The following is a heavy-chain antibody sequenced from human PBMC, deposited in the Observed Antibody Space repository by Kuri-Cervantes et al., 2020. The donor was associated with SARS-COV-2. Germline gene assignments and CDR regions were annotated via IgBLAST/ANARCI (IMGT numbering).Heavy chain of an antibody. CDR3: ARGSITIFGVVTSFDY. V-gene: IGHV1-8*03. Sequence: ASVKVSCKASGYTFTSYDINWVRQATGQGLEWMGWMNPNSGNTGYAQKFQGRVTITRNTSISTAYMELSSLRSEDTAVYYCARGSITIFGVVTSFDYWGQGTLVTVSS. D-gene: IGHD3-3*01. CDR2: MNPNSGNT. J-gene: IGHJ4*02. CDR1: GYTFTSYD.